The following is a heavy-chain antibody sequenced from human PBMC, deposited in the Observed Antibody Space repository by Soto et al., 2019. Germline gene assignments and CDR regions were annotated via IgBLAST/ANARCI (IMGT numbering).Heavy chain of an antibody. CDR3: AREGGGVTFGGEKSL. CDR2: IIPIFGTA. CDR1: GGTYSSYA. V-gene: IGHV1-69*01. D-gene: IGHD3-16*01. Sequence: QVQLVQSGAEVKKHGSSVKDSCKASGGTYSSYAISWVRQAPGQGLEWMGGIIPIFGTANYAQKFQGRVTITADESTSTAYMELSSLRSEDTAVYYCAREGGGVTFGGEKSLWGQGTLVTVSS. J-gene: IGHJ4*02.